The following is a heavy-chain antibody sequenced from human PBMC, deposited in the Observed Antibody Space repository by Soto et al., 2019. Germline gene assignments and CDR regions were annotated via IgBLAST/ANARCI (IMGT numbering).Heavy chain of an antibody. CDR1: GFTFSSYA. Sequence: PGGSLRLSCAASGFTFSSYAMSWVRQAPGKGLEWVSAISGSGGSTYYADSVKGRFTISRDNAKNSLYLQMNSLRAEDTALYYCAKDLMRELSYDAFDIWGQGTMVTVSS. V-gene: IGHV3-23*01. CDR3: AKDLMRELSYDAFDI. J-gene: IGHJ3*02. D-gene: IGHD3-16*02. CDR2: ISGSGGST.